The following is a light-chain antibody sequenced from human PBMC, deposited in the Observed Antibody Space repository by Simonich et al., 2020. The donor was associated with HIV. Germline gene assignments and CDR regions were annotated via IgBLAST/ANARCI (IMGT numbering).Light chain of an antibody. Sequence: DIVMTQSPDSLAVSLGERATINCKSSQSVLYSSNNQNYLAWDQKKPGKPPKLLIYWASTRESGVPTRFSASGSGTDFTLTISSLQAEDVAVYYCQQYYNTPVTFGQGTRLEIK. CDR1: QSVLYSSNNQNY. V-gene: IGKV4-1*01. CDR3: QQYYNTPVT. J-gene: IGKJ5*01. CDR2: WAS.